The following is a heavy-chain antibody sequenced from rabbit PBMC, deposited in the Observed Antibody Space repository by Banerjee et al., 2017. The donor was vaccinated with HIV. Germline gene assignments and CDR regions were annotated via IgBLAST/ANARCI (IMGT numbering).Heavy chain of an antibody. D-gene: IGHD7-1*01. V-gene: IGHV1S40*01. CDR3: ARSGYGGYGL. CDR1: GFSLSSGYW. Sequence: QSLEESGGGLVKPGASLTLTCTASGFSLSSGYWICWVRQAPGKGLEWIACIYVGSSGITNYASWAKGRFTISKTSSTTVTLQMTSQTAADTATYFCARSGYGGYGLWGPGTLVTVS. CDR2: IYVGSSGIT. J-gene: IGHJ3*01.